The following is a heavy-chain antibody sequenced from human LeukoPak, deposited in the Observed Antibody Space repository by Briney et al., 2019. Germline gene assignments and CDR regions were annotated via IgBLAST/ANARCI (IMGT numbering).Heavy chain of an antibody. CDR3: ARDMWGTFDY. Sequence: AGSLRLSCAASGFTLSPFWMHWVRQSPGKGPVWVSRIGPDGSVTNYADSVKGRFTISRDNARNTLYLQISSLSVDDTAVYFCARDMWGTFDYWGQGALVTVSS. D-gene: IGHD1-1*01. J-gene: IGHJ4*02. V-gene: IGHV3-74*01. CDR2: IGPDGSVT. CDR1: GFTLSPFW.